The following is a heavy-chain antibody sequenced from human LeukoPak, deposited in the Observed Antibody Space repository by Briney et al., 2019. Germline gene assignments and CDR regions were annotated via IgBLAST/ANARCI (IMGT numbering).Heavy chain of an antibody. CDR2: IYWNDDN. J-gene: IGHJ4*02. CDR1: GFSLSSSAVG. D-gene: IGHD6-19*01. V-gene: IGHV2-5*01. CDR3: THGSGWMSDF. Sequence: SGPTLVKPPQTLTLTCTFSGFSLSSSAVGVNWIRRPPGKALEWLALIYWNDDNHYSPSLRSMLTITNDTSKNQVVLTITNMDPLDTATYYCTHGSGWMSDFWGQGIPVTVSS.